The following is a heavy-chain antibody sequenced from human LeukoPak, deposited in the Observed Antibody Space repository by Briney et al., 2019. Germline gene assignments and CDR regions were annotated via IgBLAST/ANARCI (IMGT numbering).Heavy chain of an antibody. D-gene: IGHD3-10*01. CDR3: ARVSGPGMNEYFHL. CDR1: GFTFSGAW. CDR2: INNDGTTT. J-gene: IGHJ1*01. Sequence: GGSLRLSCAASGFTFSGAWLHWVRQAPGKGLVWVSRINNDGTTTKYADSVKGRFTISRDTAKNTLYLQMNSLRAEDTAVYYCARVSGPGMNEYFHLWGQGTLVTVSS. V-gene: IGHV3-74*01.